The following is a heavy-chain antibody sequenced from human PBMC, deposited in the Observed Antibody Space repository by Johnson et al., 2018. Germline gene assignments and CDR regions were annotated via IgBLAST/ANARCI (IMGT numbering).Heavy chain of an antibody. CDR1: GFTFSSYA. V-gene: IGHV3-23*04. CDR2: LSGSGGRT. Sequence: EVQLVESGGGLVQPGGSXRVSCAASGFTFSSYAMSWVRQAPGRGLEWVSDLSGSGGRTFYADSVKGRFTISRDNSKNTVYVQINSLRAEDTAVYYCAKGSGSAHYYMDVWGKGTTVTVSS. CDR3: AKGSGSAHYYMDV. J-gene: IGHJ6*03.